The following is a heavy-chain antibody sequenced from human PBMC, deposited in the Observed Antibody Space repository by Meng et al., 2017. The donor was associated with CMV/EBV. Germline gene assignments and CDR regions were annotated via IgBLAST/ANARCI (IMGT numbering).Heavy chain of an antibody. D-gene: IGHD4-17*01. CDR2: IRYDGSNK. Sequence: GESLKISCAASGFTFSSYGMHWVRQAPGKGPEWVAFIRYDGSNKYYADSVKGRFTISRDNSKNTLYLQMNSLRAEDTAVYYCAKPDGDYEHGDWFDPWGQGTLVTVSS. CDR3: AKPDGDYEHGDWFDP. J-gene: IGHJ5*02. V-gene: IGHV3-30*02. CDR1: GFTFSSYG.